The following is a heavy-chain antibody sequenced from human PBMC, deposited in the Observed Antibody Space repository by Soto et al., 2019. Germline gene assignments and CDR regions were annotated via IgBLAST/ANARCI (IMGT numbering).Heavy chain of an antibody. D-gene: IGHD5-18*01. J-gene: IGHJ4*02. CDR2: ISYDGSNK. V-gene: IGHV3-30*18. CDR3: AKGFSYSVIDY. CDR1: GFTFSTYG. Sequence: QVQLVESGGGVVQPGRSLRRSCAASGFTFSTYGMHWIREAPGKGLEWVAVISYDGSNKYYADSVKGRFTISRDNSKNTLYLQMSSLRAEDTALYYCAKGFSYSVIDYWGQGTLVIVSS.